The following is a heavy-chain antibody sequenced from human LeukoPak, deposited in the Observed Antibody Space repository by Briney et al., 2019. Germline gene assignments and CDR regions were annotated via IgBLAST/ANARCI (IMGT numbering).Heavy chain of an antibody. CDR3: ARGGGYSGYDNGDY. J-gene: IGHJ4*02. CDR2: ISGSGGST. CDR1: GFTFSNYG. D-gene: IGHD5-12*01. Sequence: GGSLRLSCAASGFTFSNYGMNWVRQAPGKGLEWVSVISGSGGSTHYADSVKGRFTISRDNAKNSLYLQMNSLRAEDTAVYYCARGGGYSGYDNGDYWGQGTLVTVSS. V-gene: IGHV3-21*01.